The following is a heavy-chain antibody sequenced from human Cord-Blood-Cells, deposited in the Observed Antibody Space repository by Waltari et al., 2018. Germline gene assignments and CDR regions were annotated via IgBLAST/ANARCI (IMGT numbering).Heavy chain of an antibody. V-gene: IGHV4-30-4*08. D-gene: IGHD2-15*01. CDR1: GGSISSGYYY. CDR2: IYYSGST. CDR3: ARGRDCSGGSCYFDY. J-gene: IGHJ4*02. Sequence: QVQLQESGPGLVKPSQTLSLTCTVSGGSISSGYYYLSWIRQPPGKGLEWIGYIYYSGSTYYNPSLKSRVTISVDTSKNQFSLKLSSVTAADTAVYYCARGRDCSGGSCYFDYWGQGTLVTVSS.